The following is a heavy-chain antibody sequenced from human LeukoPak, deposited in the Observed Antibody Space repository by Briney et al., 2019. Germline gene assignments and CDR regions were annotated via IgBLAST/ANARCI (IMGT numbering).Heavy chain of an antibody. J-gene: IGHJ4*02. CDR3: ARDAPTTVTTTDY. CDR1: GLTFSSHW. V-gene: IGHV3-74*01. D-gene: IGHD4-17*01. Sequence: GGSLRLSCAASGLTFSSHWMHWVRQAPGKGLVWVSRITNDGSSTTYADSVKGRFTISRDNAKNTLYLQMNSLRAEDTAVYYCARDAPTTVTTTDYWGQGTLVTVSS. CDR2: ITNDGSST.